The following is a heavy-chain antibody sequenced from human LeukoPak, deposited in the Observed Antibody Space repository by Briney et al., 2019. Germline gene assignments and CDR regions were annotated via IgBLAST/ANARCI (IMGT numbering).Heavy chain of an antibody. D-gene: IGHD3/OR15-3a*01. Sequence: ASVKVSCKASGGTFSSYAISWVRQAPGQGLEWMGWVNPNSGSTSYAQKFQGRVTMTRDMSTSTVYMELSSLRSDDAAVYYCARVKLDWLTSGHFDYWGQGTLVTVSS. CDR2: VNPNSGST. CDR3: ARVKLDWLTSGHFDY. V-gene: IGHV1-8*02. CDR1: GGTFSSYA. J-gene: IGHJ4*02.